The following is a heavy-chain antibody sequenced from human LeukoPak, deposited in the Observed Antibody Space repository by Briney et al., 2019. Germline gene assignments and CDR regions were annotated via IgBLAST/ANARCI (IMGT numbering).Heavy chain of an antibody. D-gene: IGHD6-19*01. CDR1: GFTFSSYA. V-gene: IGHV3-23*01. CDR2: ISGSGGST. CDR3: ARGPSSSGWYPFDY. Sequence: GGSLRLSCAASGFTFSSYAMSWVRQAPGKGLEWVSAISGSGGSTYYADSVKGRFTISRDNSKNTLYLQMNSLRAEDTAVYYCARGPSSSGWYPFDYWGQGTLVTVSS. J-gene: IGHJ4*02.